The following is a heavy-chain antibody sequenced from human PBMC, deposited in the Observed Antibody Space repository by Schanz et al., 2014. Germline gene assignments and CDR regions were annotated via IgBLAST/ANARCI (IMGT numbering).Heavy chain of an antibody. V-gene: IGHV3-23*01. D-gene: IGHD6-19*01. J-gene: IGHJ4*02. CDR2: ISDSGDTA. CDR3: AASSGWHPSTDY. Sequence: EVQLLESGGGLVQPGGSLRLSCASSGFSFTTYAMSWVRQAPGKGLEWVSLISDSGDTAYYADSVKGRFTISRDNAKSSLYLQMNSLRVEDTAVYYCAASSGWHPSTDYWGQGTLVTVSS. CDR1: GFSFTTYA.